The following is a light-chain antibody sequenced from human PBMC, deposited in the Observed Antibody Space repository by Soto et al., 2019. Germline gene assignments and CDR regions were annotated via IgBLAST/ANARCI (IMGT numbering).Light chain of an antibody. CDR2: GAF. Sequence: EIVMTQSPATLSVSPGERATLFCRASQSVDSNLAWYQQKPGQAPRLLMYGAFKRASNVPARFSGSGSGTDFSLTISSLEPEDFAVYYCQQRSSWPLTFGGGTKVDIK. V-gene: IGKV3-11*01. CDR1: QSVDSN. J-gene: IGKJ4*01. CDR3: QQRSSWPLT.